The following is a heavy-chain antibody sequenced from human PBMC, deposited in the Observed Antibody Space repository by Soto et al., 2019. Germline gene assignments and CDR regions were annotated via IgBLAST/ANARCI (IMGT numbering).Heavy chain of an antibody. CDR3: ARSIAARLNWFDH. D-gene: IGHD6-6*01. CDR2: IKQDGSEK. V-gene: IGHV3-7*01. CDR1: GFTFSSYW. J-gene: IGHJ5*02. Sequence: EVQLVESGGGLVQPGGSLRLSCAASGFTFSSYWMSWVRQAPGKGLEWVANIKQDGSEKYYGDSVKGRFTISRDNAKNSLYRQMNILRAEDPAVYYCARSIAARLNWFDHWGQGTLVTVSS.